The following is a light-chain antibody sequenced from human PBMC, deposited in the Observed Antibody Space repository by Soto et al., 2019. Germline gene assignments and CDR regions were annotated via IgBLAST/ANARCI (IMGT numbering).Light chain of an antibody. J-gene: IGLJ3*02. CDR2: YDS. CDR1: KIGSES. CDR3: QVWDSSSAHPDWV. V-gene: IGLV3-21*04. Sequence: SYELTQPPSVSVAPGKTATITCGGNKIGSESVHWYQQKPGQAPVLVIYYDSDRPSGIPERFSGSNSGNTATLTISRVEAGDEADYYCQVWDSSSAHPDWVFGGGTKLTVL.